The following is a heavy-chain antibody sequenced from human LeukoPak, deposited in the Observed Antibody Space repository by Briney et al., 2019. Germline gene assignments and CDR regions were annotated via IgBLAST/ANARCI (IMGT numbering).Heavy chain of an antibody. CDR1: GYTFTSYY. D-gene: IGHD6-13*01. J-gene: IGHJ6*02. CDR3: ARDIGSSSWTDYYYGMDV. CDR2: INPSGGST. V-gene: IGHV1-46*01. Sequence: ASVKVSCKASGYTFTSYYMHWVRQAPRQGLEWMGIINPSGGSTSYAQEFQGRVTMTRDTSTSTVYMELSSLRSEDTAVYYCARDIGSSSWTDYYYGMDVWGQGTTVTVSS.